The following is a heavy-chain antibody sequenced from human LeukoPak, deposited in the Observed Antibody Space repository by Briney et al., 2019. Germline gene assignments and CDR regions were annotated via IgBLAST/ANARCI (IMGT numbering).Heavy chain of an antibody. J-gene: IGHJ3*02. D-gene: IGHD3-9*01. V-gene: IGHV3-21*01. CDR1: GFTFSSYS. Sequence: PGGSLRLSCAASGFTFSSYSMNWVRQAPGKGLGWVSSISSSSSYIYYADSVKGRFTISRDNAKNSLYLQMNSLRAEDTAVYYCARFELRYFDWLLSDDAFDIWGQGTMVTVSS. CDR3: ARFELRYFDWLLSDDAFDI. CDR2: ISSSSSYI.